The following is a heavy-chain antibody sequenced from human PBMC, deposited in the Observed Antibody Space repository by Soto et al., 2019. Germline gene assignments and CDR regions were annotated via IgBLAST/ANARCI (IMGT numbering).Heavy chain of an antibody. D-gene: IGHD6-19*01. J-gene: IGHJ4*02. Sequence: QVPLVQSGAEVKKPGASVRVSCKASGYTFTNYGISWVRXAXGQGLEWMGWVSGYNGNTNYAQKLWGRVTMTTDTSTSTAYMELRTLTSDDTAVYYCARXEGSHGFDSWGQGTLVTVSS. CDR3: ARXEGSHGFDS. CDR2: VSGYNGNT. CDR1: GYTFTNYG. V-gene: IGHV1-18*04.